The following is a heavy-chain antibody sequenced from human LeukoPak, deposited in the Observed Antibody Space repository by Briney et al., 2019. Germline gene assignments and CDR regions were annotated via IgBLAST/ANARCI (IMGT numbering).Heavy chain of an antibody. D-gene: IGHD4-23*01. CDR1: GFTFSSYG. CDR3: AKSLGGPPRSYYYYGMDV. V-gene: IGHV3-30*18. Sequence: GRSLRLSCAASGFTFSSYGMHWVRQAPGKGLEWVAVISYDGSNKYYADSVKGRFTISRDNSKNTLYLQMNSLRAEDTAVYYCAKSLGGPPRSYYYYGMDVWGQGTTVTVSS. J-gene: IGHJ6*02. CDR2: ISYDGSNK.